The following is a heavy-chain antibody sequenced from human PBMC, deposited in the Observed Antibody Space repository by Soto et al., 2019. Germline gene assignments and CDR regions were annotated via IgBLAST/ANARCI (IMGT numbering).Heavy chain of an antibody. J-gene: IGHJ4*02. V-gene: IGHV1-69*12. Sequence: QVQLVQSGAEVKQPGSSVKVSCKASGGTFSSYAISWVRQAPGQGLEWMGGIIPIFGTANYAQKFQGRVTITADESTSTADMELSSLRSEDTAVYYCARGGRRCGGDCPPGYWGQGTLVTVSS. CDR3: ARGGRRCGGDCPPGY. D-gene: IGHD2-21*02. CDR1: GGTFSSYA. CDR2: IIPIFGTA.